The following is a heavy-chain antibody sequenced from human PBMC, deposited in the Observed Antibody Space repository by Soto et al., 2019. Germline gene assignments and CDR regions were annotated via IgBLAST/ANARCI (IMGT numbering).Heavy chain of an antibody. D-gene: IGHD1-26*01. CDR1: GGTFSSYA. V-gene: IGHV1-69*13. Sequence: ASVKVSCKVSGGTFSSYAISWVRQAPGQGLEWMGGTIPIFGTANYAQKFQGRVTITADESTSTAYMELSSLRSEDTAVYYCAREVGATLNWFDPWGKGPLVTVSS. J-gene: IGHJ5*02. CDR2: TIPIFGTA. CDR3: AREVGATLNWFDP.